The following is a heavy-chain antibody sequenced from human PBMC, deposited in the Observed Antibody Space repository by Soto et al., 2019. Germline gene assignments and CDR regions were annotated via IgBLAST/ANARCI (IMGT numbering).Heavy chain of an antibody. Sequence: QVQLQESGPGLVKPSQTLSLTCTVSGGSFSMVGYTWSGIRQPPGKGLEWIGYIFYSGSTYYNPSLKSRVTISVDTSKNQFSLKLSSVTAADTAVYYCARGGRRSPGMDVWGQGTTVTVSS. CDR2: IFYSGST. CDR3: ARGGRRSPGMDV. CDR1: GGSFSMVGYT. J-gene: IGHJ6*02. V-gene: IGHV4-31*03.